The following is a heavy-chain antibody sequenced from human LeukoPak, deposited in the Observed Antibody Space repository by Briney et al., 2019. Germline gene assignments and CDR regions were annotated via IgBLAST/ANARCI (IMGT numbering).Heavy chain of an antibody. CDR2: IKSKTDGGTT. Sequence: GGSLRLSCAASGFTFSNAWMSWVRQAPGKGLEWVGRIKSKTDGGTTDYAAPVKGRFTISRDDSKNTLYLQMNSLKTEDTAVYYCTTDSGYCSSTSCVDYWGQGTLVTVSS. CDR1: GFTFSNAW. V-gene: IGHV3-15*01. CDR3: TTDSGYCSSTSCVDY. D-gene: IGHD2-2*01. J-gene: IGHJ4*02.